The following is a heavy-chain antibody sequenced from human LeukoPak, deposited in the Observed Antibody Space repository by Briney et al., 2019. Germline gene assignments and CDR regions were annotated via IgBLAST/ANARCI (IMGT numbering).Heavy chain of an antibody. CDR3: ARGVSGYSFGYDY. D-gene: IGHD5-18*01. CDR1: GYTFTGYY. Sequence: ASVKVSCKASGYTFTGYYMHWVRQAPGQGLEWMGWINPNSGGTNYAQKFQGWVTMTRDTSISTAYMELSRLRSDDTAVYYCARGVSGYSFGYDYWGQGTLVTVSS. CDR2: INPNSGGT. V-gene: IGHV1-2*04. J-gene: IGHJ4*02.